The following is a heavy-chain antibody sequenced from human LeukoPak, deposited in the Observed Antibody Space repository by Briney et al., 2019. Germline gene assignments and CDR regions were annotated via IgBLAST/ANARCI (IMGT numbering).Heavy chain of an antibody. V-gene: IGHV3-33*01. CDR2: IWYDGSNK. CDR1: GFTFSSYG. Sequence: PGGSLRLSCAASGFTFSSYGMHWARQAPGKGLEWVAVIWYDGSNKYYADSVKGRFTISRDNSKNTLYLQMNSLRAEDTAVYYCLTPAGWVNYWGQGTLVTVSS. CDR3: LTPAGWVNY. D-gene: IGHD1-14*01. J-gene: IGHJ4*02.